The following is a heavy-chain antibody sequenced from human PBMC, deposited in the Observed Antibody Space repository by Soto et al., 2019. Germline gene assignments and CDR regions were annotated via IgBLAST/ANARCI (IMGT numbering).Heavy chain of an antibody. CDR1: GGTFSSYT. D-gene: IGHD4-17*01. CDR3: ARDPNDYGDYVGWFDP. Sequence: SVKVSCKASGGTFSSYTISWVRQAPGQGLEWMGRIIPILGIANYAQKFQGRVTITADKSTSTAYMELSSLRSEDTAAYYCARDPNDYGDYVGWFDPWGQGTLVTVSS. J-gene: IGHJ5*02. CDR2: IIPILGIA. V-gene: IGHV1-69*04.